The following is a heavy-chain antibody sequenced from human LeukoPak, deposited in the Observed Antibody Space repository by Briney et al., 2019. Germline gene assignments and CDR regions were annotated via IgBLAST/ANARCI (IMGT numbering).Heavy chain of an antibody. V-gene: IGHV1-69*13. CDR3: AREIVDTAMVLFDY. Sequence: SVKVSCKASGGTFSSYAISWLRQAPGQALEWMGGIIPILGTANYAQKFQGRITITADESTSTAYMELSSLRSEDTAVYYCAREIVDTAMVLFDYWGQGTLVTVSS. CDR2: IIPILGTA. CDR1: GGTFSSYA. J-gene: IGHJ4*02. D-gene: IGHD5-18*01.